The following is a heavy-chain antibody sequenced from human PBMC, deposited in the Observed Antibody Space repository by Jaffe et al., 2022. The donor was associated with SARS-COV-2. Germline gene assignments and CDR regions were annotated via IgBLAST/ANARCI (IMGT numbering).Heavy chain of an antibody. D-gene: IGHD1-26*01. CDR1: GFTFSSSS. Sequence: EVRLVESGGGLVKPGGSLRLSCAASGFTFSSSSMNWVRQAPGKGLEWVSSISSSSTYKYYADSVKGRFTVSRDNAKNSLYLQMSSLRAEDTAVYYCARDGRWGQEPYYWYFDLWGRGTLVTVSS. CDR2: ISSSSTYK. CDR3: ARDGRWGQEPYYWYFDL. J-gene: IGHJ2*01. V-gene: IGHV3-21*01.